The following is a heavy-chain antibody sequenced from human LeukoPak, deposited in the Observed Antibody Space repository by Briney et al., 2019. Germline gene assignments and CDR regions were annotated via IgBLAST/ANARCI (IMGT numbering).Heavy chain of an antibody. Sequence: PGGSLRLSCAASGFTFSSYDMHWVRQAPGKGLEWVAVISYDGSNKYYADSVKGRFTIARDNSKNTLYLQMNSLRAEDTAVYYCARVWGVVVVAAIDYWGQGTLVTVSS. CDR2: ISYDGSNK. V-gene: IGHV3-30*04. CDR1: GFTFSSYD. J-gene: IGHJ4*02. CDR3: ARVWGVVVVAAIDY. D-gene: IGHD2-15*01.